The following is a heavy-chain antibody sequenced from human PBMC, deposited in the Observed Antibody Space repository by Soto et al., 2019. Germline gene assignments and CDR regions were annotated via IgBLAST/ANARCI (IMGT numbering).Heavy chain of an antibody. Sequence: QVQVVESGGGVVQPGRSLRLSCTASGFTFSGHAMHWVRQPPGKGLEWVAQIWYDGSNKYYADSVQGRFTISRDNSKNTLYVQMDRLRVEDTAVYYCARDGQSLAPYALDVWGQGTSVTVSS. CDR2: IWYDGSNK. CDR3: ARDGQSLAPYALDV. D-gene: IGHD6-19*01. V-gene: IGHV3-33*01. CDR1: GFTFSGHA. J-gene: IGHJ6*02.